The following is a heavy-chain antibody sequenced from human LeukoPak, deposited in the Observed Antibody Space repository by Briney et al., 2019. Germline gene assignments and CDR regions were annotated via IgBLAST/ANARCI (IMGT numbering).Heavy chain of an antibody. V-gene: IGHV4-61*08. CDR2: IYYSGST. J-gene: IGHJ6*02. CDR3: ARETRIVGATAVDYYYYGMDV. CDR1: GGSISSGGYY. D-gene: IGHD1-26*01. Sequence: PSETLSLTCTVSGGSISSGGYYWSWIRQHPGKGLEWIGYIYYSGSTYYNPSLKSRVTISVDTSKNQFSLKLSSVTAADTAVYYCARETRIVGATAVDYYYYGMDVWGQGTTVTVSS.